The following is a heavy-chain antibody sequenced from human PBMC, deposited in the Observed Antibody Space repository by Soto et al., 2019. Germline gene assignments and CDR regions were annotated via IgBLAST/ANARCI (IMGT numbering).Heavy chain of an antibody. Sequence: ASVKVSCKVSGYTLTELSMHWVRQAPGKGLEWMGGFDPEDGETIYARKFQGRVTMTTDTSTDTAYMELSSLRSDDTAVYYCARATAPVAFDIWGQGKMVTVSS. CDR2: FDPEDGET. V-gene: IGHV1-24*01. CDR3: ARATAPVAFDI. J-gene: IGHJ3*02. CDR1: GYTLTELS. D-gene: IGHD5-18*01.